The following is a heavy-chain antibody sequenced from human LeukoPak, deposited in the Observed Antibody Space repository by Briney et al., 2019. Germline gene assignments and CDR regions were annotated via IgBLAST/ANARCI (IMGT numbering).Heavy chain of an antibody. CDR2: ISSSGSTI. Sequence: GGSLRLSCAASGFTVSSNYMSWVRQAPGKGLEWVSYISSSGSTIYYADSVKGRFTISRDNAKNSLYLQMNSLRAEDTAVYYCARDNTMVRGILGMDVWGKGTTVTVSS. CDR1: GFTVSSNY. V-gene: IGHV3-11*04. D-gene: IGHD3-10*01. CDR3: ARDNTMVRGILGMDV. J-gene: IGHJ6*04.